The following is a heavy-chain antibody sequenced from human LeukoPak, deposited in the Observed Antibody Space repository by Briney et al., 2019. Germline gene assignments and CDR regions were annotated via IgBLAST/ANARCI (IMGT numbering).Heavy chain of an antibody. CDR2: IIPIFGTA. Sequence: GASVKVSCKASGGTFSSYGLSWVRQAPGQGLEWMGGIIPIFGTANYAQNFQGRFTITADESTSTAYMELSSLRSEDTAVYYCARGGVAARPHWYFDLWGRGTLVTVSS. V-gene: IGHV1-69*13. J-gene: IGHJ2*01. CDR3: ARGGVAARPHWYFDL. CDR1: GGTFSSYG. D-gene: IGHD6-13*01.